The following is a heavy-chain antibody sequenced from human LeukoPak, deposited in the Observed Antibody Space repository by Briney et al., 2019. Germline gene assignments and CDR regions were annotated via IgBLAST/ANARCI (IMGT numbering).Heavy chain of an antibody. D-gene: IGHD3-3*02. CDR2: ISSSSSTI. Sequence: PGGSLRLSCAASGFTFSSYSMNWVRQAPGKGLEWVSYISSSSSTIYYVDSVKGRFTISRDNAKNSLYLQMNSLRAEDTAVYYCASRHPIFAFDIWGQGTMVTVSS. CDR3: ASRHPIFAFDI. V-gene: IGHV3-48*01. CDR1: GFTFSSYS. J-gene: IGHJ3*02.